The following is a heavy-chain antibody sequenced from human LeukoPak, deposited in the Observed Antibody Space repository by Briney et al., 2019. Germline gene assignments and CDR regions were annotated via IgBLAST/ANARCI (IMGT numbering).Heavy chain of an antibody. CDR1: GFPFHNYW. CDR2: INQDENEK. J-gene: IGHJ4*02. CDR3: ARGLYGSGRRSLMAH. Sequence: GGSLRLSCAVSGFPFHNYWMTWVRQAPGKGLEWVANINQDENEKYYLDSVKGRFTISRDNAETSLFLQMTSLRVEDTAIYYCARGLYGSGRRSLMAHWGPGTLVAVSS. V-gene: IGHV3-7*01. D-gene: IGHD3-10*01.